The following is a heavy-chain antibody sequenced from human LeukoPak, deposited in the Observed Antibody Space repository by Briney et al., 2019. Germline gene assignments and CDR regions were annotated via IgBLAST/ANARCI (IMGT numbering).Heavy chain of an antibody. CDR1: GGSISSYY. CDR2: IYTSGST. Sequence: SETLSLTCTVSGGSISSYYWSWIRQPAGKGLERIGRIYTSGSTNHNPSLKSRVTISVDKSKNQFSLKLSSVTAADTAVYYCARGLYYDFWSAYDAFDIWGQGTMVTVSS. V-gene: IGHV4-4*07. D-gene: IGHD3-3*01. J-gene: IGHJ3*02. CDR3: ARGLYYDFWSAYDAFDI.